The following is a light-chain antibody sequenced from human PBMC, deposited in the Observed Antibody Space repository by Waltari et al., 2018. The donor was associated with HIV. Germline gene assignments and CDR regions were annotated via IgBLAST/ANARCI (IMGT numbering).Light chain of an antibody. CDR3: AAWGDSLTSFV. V-gene: IGLV1-47*01. CDR1: SSNIGSNY. CDR2: RNN. J-gene: IGLJ1*01. Sequence: QSVLTQPPSASETPGQRVTIPCSGSSSNIGSNYFYLSPSLPGPAPKLLIYRNNQRPSGVPDRFSGSKSGTSASLAISGLRSEDEADYYCAAWGDSLTSFVFGTGTKVTVL.